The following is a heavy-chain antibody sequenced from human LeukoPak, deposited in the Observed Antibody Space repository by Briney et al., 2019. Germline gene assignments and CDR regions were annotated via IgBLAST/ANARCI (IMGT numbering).Heavy chain of an antibody. CDR3: ARVVAADGVDY. D-gene: IGHD6-13*01. Sequence: PGGSLRLSCAASGFTFSSYAMHWVRQAPGKGLEWVAVISYDGSNKYYADSVKGRFTISRDNSKNTLYLQMNSLRAEDTAVYYCARVVAADGVDYWGQGTLVTVSS. CDR2: ISYDGSNK. J-gene: IGHJ4*02. V-gene: IGHV3-30-3*01. CDR1: GFTFSSYA.